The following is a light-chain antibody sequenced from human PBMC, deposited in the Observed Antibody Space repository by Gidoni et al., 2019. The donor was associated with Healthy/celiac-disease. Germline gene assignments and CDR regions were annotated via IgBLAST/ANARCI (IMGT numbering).Light chain of an antibody. CDR2: DAS. J-gene: IGKJ2*01. CDR1: QSISSW. CDR3: QQYNSYPLT. V-gene: IGKV1-5*01. Sequence: IQMTQSPSTLSTSVGDRVTITCRASQSISSWLAWYQQKPGKAPKLLIYDASSLESGVPSRFSGSGSGTEFTLTISSLQPDDFATYYCQQYNSYPLTFGQGTKLEIK.